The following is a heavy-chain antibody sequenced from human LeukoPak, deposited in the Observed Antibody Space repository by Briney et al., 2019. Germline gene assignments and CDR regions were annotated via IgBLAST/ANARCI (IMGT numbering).Heavy chain of an antibody. D-gene: IGHD2-15*01. V-gene: IGHV4-34*01. CDR1: GGSFSGYY. CDR2: INHSGST. CDR3: ASGGVVLEI. Sequence: SETLSLTCAVYGGSFSGYYWSWIRQPPGKGLEWVGEINHSGSTNYNPSRKSRVTISVDTSKNQFSLKLSSVTAADTAVYYCASGGVVLEIWGQGTMVTVSS. J-gene: IGHJ3*02.